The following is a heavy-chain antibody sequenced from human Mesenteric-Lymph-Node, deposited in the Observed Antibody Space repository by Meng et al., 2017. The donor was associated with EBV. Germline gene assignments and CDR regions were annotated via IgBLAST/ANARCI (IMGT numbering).Heavy chain of an antibody. J-gene: IGHJ4*01. CDR2: ISSTSYYI. D-gene: IGHD2-2*01. CDR3: ARFSSTSEVDY. V-gene: IGHV3-21*02. Sequence: EVQLVESGXXLVKPGGSLRRSCAASGFTFSSYKMHWVRQAPGKGLEWVSSISSTSYYIYYADSVQGRFTISRDNAENSLYLQMNSLRAEDTAEYYCARFSSTSEVDYWGHGTLVTVSS. CDR1: GFTFSSYK.